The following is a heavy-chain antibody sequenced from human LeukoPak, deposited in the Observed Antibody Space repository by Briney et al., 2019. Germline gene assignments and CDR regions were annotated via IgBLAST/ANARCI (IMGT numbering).Heavy chain of an antibody. V-gene: IGHV3-66*01. D-gene: IGHD4-23*01. CDR1: GFTVSSNY. J-gene: IGHJ4*02. CDR2: IYSGGST. Sequence: GGSLRLSCAASGFTVSSNYMSCVRQAPGKGLEWVSVIYSGGSTYYADSVKGRFTISRDNSKNTLYLQMNSLRAEDTAVYYCARVTAGRLYDYWGQGTLVTVSS. CDR3: ARVTAGRLYDY.